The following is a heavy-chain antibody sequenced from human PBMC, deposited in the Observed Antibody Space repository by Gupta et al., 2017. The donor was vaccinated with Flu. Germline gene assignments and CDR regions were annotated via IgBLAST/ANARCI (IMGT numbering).Heavy chain of an antibody. Sequence: EVQLVQSGAEVKKPGESLKISCKGSGYSFTSYWIGWVRQLPGKGLAWMGIIYPGDSDTRYSPSFQGQVTISADKSISTAYLQWSSLKASDTAMYYCARRSNAGNSYGWYWYFDLWGRGTLVTVSS. CDR3: ARRSNAGNSYGWYWYFDL. J-gene: IGHJ2*01. V-gene: IGHV5-51*03. CDR1: GYSFTSYW. D-gene: IGHD5-18*01. CDR2: IYPGDSDT.